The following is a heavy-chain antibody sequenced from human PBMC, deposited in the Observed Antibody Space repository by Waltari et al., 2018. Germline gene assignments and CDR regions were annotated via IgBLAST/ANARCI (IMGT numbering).Heavy chain of an antibody. J-gene: IGHJ3*02. CDR1: GYTFTGYY. CDR3: ARGGQQLVQGAFDI. V-gene: IGHV1-69*01. Sequence: QVQLVQSGAEVKKPGASVKVSCKDSGYTFTGYYMHWVRKAPGQGLEWMGGIIPIFGTANDAQKFQGRVTITTDESTSTAYLELSSLRSEDTAVYYCARGGQQLVQGAFDIWGQGTMVTVSS. CDR2: IIPIFGTA. D-gene: IGHD6-13*01.